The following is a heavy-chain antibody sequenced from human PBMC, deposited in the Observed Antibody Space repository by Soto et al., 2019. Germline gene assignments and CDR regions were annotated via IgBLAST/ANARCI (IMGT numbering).Heavy chain of an antibody. CDR3: ARGTVVPAALNPYYYYGMDV. D-gene: IGHD2-2*01. CDR1: GASISSYY. V-gene: IGHV4-59*01. CDR2: IYYSGST. Sequence: PSETLSLTCTVSGASISSYYWSWIRQPPGKGLEWIGYIYYSGSTNYNPSLKSRVTISVDTSKTQFSLKLSSVTAADTAVYYCARGTVVPAALNPYYYYGMDVWGQGTTVTVSS. J-gene: IGHJ6*02.